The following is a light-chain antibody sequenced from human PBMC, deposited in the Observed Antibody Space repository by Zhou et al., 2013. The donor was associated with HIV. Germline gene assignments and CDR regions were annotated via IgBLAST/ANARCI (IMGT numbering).Light chain of an antibody. CDR2: QAS. V-gene: IGKV1-5*03. J-gene: IGKJ2*01. Sequence: DIQMTQSPFTLSASVGERVTISCRASQSINNWLAWYQQRPGTAPKLLIYQASSLESGVPSRFSGSGSGTEFTLTISSLQPDDFAVYYCQQYRHSPYTFGQGTKLEIK. CDR3: QQYRHSPYT. CDR1: QSINNW.